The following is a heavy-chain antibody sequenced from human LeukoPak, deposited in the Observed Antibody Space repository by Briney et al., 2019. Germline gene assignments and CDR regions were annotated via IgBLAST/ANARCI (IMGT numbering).Heavy chain of an antibody. V-gene: IGHV1-46*01. Sequence: ASVKVSCKASGYTFTGYYMHWVRQAPGQGLERMGIINPSGGSTSYAQKFQGRVTMTRDTSTSTVYMELSSLRSEDTAVYYCARDPRYCSSTSCYPHPWVYFDYWGQGTLVTVSS. J-gene: IGHJ4*02. CDR2: INPSGGST. D-gene: IGHD2-2*01. CDR1: GYTFTGYY. CDR3: ARDPRYCSSTSCYPHPWVYFDY.